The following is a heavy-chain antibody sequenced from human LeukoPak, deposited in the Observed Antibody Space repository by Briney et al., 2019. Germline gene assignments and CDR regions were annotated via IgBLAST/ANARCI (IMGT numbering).Heavy chain of an antibody. J-gene: IGHJ3*02. CDR1: GYTFTGYY. CDR3: ARASGRYSDAFDI. CDR2: INPNSGGT. Sequence: ASVKVSCKASGYTFTGYYMHWVRQAPGQGLEWIGWINPNSGGTNYAQNFQGRVTMTRDTSISTAYMELSRLRSDDTALYYCARASGRYSDAFDIWGQGTTVTVSS. D-gene: IGHD1-26*01. V-gene: IGHV1-2*02.